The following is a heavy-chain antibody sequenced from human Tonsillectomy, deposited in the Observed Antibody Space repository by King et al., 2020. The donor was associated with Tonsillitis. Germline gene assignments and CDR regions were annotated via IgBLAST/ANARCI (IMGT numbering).Heavy chain of an antibody. V-gene: IGHV1-8*01. D-gene: IGHD2-15*01. CDR2: MNPNSGNT. J-gene: IGHJ5*02. CDR1: GYTFTSYD. CDR3: ARAMGGYCSGGSCYSTVWFDP. Sequence: VQLVESGAEVKKPGASVKVSCKASGYTFTSYDINWVRQATGQGLEWMGWMNPNSGNTGYAQKFQGRATMTRNTSISTAYMELSSLRSEDTAVYYCARAMGGYCSGGSCYSTVWFDPWGQGTPVTVSS.